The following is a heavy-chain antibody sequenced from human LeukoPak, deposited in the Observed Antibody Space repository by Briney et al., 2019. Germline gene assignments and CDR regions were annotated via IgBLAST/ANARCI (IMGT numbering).Heavy chain of an antibody. CDR2: IKQSGNEK. Sequence: GGSLRLSCAASGFTFSDYSMSWVRQAPGKGLEWVANIKQSGNEKYYVDSVKGRFTISRDNAKNSLYLQMNSLRAEDTALYSCARVAATGNYWYFDLWGRGTLITVS. V-gene: IGHV3-7*01. J-gene: IGHJ2*01. D-gene: IGHD6-13*01. CDR3: ARVAATGNYWYFDL. CDR1: GFTFSDYS.